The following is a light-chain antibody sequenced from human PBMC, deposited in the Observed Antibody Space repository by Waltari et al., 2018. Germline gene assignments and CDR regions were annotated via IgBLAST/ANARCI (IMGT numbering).Light chain of an antibody. CDR1: QDISSY. CDR3: QMGQT. CDR2: HAS. V-gene: IGKV1-27*01. J-gene: IGKJ1*01. Sequence: DPQLTESPSSLSASAGDRVTITCRASQDISSYLAWYQQKPGKVPKLLISHASTLQSGVPSRFSGSGSATDFTLTISSLQPEYVATYYCQMGQTFGQGTKVEIK.